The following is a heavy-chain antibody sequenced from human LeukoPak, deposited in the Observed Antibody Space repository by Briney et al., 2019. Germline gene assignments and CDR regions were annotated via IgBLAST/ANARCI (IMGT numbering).Heavy chain of an antibody. J-gene: IGHJ6*03. V-gene: IGHV1-69*13. CDR1: GGTFSSYA. CDR3: ASGELLAYYYYYMDV. CDR2: IIPIFGTA. Sequence: SVKVSCKASGGTFSSYAISWVRQAPGQGLEWMGGIIPIFGTANYAQKFQGRVTITADESTSTAYMELSSLRSEDTAVYFCASGELLAYYYYYMDVWGKGTMVTVSS. D-gene: IGHD1-26*01.